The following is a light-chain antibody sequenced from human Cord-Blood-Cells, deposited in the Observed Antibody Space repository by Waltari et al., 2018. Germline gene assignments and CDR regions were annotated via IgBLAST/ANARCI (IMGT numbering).Light chain of an antibody. CDR3: CSYAGSSTWV. J-gene: IGLJ3*02. CDR1: SSDVGSDKL. Sequence: QSALTQPASVSGSPGQSIPISWTGTSSDVGSDKLFSWYQQQPGKAPKLMIYEGSKRPSGCANRFSGSRSGNPVSLTISGLQSEDEAAYYCCSYAGSSTWVFGGGTKLTVL. CDR2: EGS. V-gene: IGLV2-23*01.